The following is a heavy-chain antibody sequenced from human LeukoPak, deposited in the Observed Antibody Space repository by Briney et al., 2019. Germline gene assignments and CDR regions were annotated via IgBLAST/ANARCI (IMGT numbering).Heavy chain of an antibody. CDR3: ARQGFRRFDP. Sequence: QTLSLTCAISGDSVSSNRAAWNWFRQSPSRGLEWLGRTYYTSKWYNDYAVSVKSRITVNPDTSKNQFSLHLNSVTPEDTAVYYCARQGFRRFDPWGQGTLVTVSS. CDR1: GDSVSSNRAA. J-gene: IGHJ5*02. V-gene: IGHV6-1*01. CDR2: TYYTSKWYN. D-gene: IGHD3-3*01.